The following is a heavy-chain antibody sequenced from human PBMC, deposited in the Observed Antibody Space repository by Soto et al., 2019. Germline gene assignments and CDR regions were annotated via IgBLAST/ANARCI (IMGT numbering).Heavy chain of an antibody. CDR1: GGSISSSSW. CDR3: TTSHAGELNN. CDR2: IFESGAT. J-gene: IGHJ4*02. V-gene: IGHV4-4*02. Sequence: SETLSLTCAVSGGSISSSSWWTWVRQSPGKGLEWIGEIFESGATNYNPSLKSRLTMSVDKSKNQFSPNLSSLTAADTAVYFCTTSHAGELNNWGQGTLVTVSS. D-gene: IGHD1-7*01.